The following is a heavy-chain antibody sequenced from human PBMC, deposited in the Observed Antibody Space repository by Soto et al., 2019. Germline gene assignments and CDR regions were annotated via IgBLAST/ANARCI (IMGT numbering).Heavy chain of an antibody. CDR1: GFTFSSYD. J-gene: IGHJ4*02. Sequence: GGSLRLSCSASGFTFSSYDMHWVRQGPGKGLEWVSAIGTTGDTNYAGSVKGRFTISRENAKNSLYLQMNSLRAGDTAIYFCARAIGPTLFDYWGQGTLVTVSS. D-gene: IGHD3-22*01. CDR2: IGTTGDT. CDR3: ARAIGPTLFDY. V-gene: IGHV3-13*04.